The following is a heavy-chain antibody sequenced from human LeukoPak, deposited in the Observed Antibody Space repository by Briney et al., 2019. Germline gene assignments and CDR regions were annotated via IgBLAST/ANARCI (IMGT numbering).Heavy chain of an antibody. CDR1: GGSISSGGYS. CDR2: IYHSGST. Sequence: SETLSLTCAVSGGSISSGGYSWSWIRQPPGKGLEWIGYIYHSGSTYYNPSLKSRVTISVDRSKNQFSLKLSSVTAADTAVYYCARGGYYDSSGYSHWGQGTLVTVSS. V-gene: IGHV4-30-2*01. D-gene: IGHD3-22*01. CDR3: ARGGYYDSSGYSH. J-gene: IGHJ4*02.